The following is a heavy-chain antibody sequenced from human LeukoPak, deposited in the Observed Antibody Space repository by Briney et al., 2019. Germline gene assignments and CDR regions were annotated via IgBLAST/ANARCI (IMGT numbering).Heavy chain of an antibody. CDR3: ARRSVPPAAALDY. Sequence: LRLSCAASGFTFSSYAMHWVRQAPGKGLEWIGSIYYSGSTYYNPSLKSRVTISVDTSKNQFSLKLSSVTAADTAVYYCARRSVPPAAALDYWGQGTLVTVSS. CDR1: GFTFSSYAMH. D-gene: IGHD1-14*01. J-gene: IGHJ4*02. V-gene: IGHV4-39*01. CDR2: IYYSGST.